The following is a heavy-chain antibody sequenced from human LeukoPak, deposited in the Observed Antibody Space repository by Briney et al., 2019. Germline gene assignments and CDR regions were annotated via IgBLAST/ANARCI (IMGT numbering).Heavy chain of an antibody. D-gene: IGHD1-7*01. CDR2: INPNSGGT. J-gene: IGHJ4*02. CDR1: GYTFTGYC. V-gene: IGHV1-2*02. Sequence: ASVKVSCKASGYTFTGYCMHWVRQAPGQGLEWMGWINPNSGGTNYAQKFQGRVTMTRDTSISTAYMELSRLRSDDTAVYYCARFRTGTDGYYFDYWGQGTLVTVSS. CDR3: ARFRTGTDGYYFDY.